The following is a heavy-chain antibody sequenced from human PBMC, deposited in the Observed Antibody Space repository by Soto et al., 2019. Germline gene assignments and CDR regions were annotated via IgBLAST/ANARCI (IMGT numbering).Heavy chain of an antibody. CDR3: ARAAVAAADLDD. CDR2: INPSGGST. J-gene: IGHJ4*02. CDR1: GSTFTSYY. V-gene: IGHV1-46*01. D-gene: IGHD6-13*01. Sequence: ASLKVPCNASGSTFTSYYIHLVREAPGQGLEWMGIINPSGGSTSYAQKFQGRVTMTRDTSTSTVYMELSSLRSEDTAVYYCARAAVAAADLDDWGQETLFPFAS.